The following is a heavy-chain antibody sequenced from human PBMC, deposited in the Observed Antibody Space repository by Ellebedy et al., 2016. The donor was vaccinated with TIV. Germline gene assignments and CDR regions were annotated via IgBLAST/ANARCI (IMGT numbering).Heavy chain of an antibody. CDR2: IYPGDSDF. Sequence: GESLKISXQGSGYTFTNYWIGWVRQMPGKGLDWMGIIYPGDSDFRYSPSFQGQVTISADKSISTAYLQWSSLKASDTAIYYCARVRGIVNPGSHDGMDGWGHGTTVTVSS. CDR3: ARVRGIVNPGSHDGMDG. J-gene: IGHJ6*02. V-gene: IGHV5-51*01. D-gene: IGHD3-10*01. CDR1: GYTFTNYW.